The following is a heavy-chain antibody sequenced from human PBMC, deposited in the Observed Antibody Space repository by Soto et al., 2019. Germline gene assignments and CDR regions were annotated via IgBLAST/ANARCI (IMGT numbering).Heavy chain of an antibody. CDR3: ARQTVHYYDSSGYPDAFDI. CDR1: GGTFSSYA. D-gene: IGHD3-22*01. V-gene: IGHV1-69*06. Sequence: ASVKVSCKASGGTFSSYAISWVRQAPGQGLEWMGGIIPIFGTANYAQKFQGRVTITADKSTSTAYMELSSLRSEDTAVYYCARQTVHYYDSSGYPDAFDIWGQGTMVTVSS. CDR2: IIPIFGTA. J-gene: IGHJ3*02.